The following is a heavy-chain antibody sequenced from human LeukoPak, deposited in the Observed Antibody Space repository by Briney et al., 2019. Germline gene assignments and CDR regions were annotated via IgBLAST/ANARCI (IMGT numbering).Heavy chain of an antibody. CDR3: ARPRTNTARDDAFDI. CDR1: GFSLSRYD. V-gene: IGHV3-13*01. CDR2: ISPAGRT. D-gene: IGHD5-18*01. J-gene: IGHJ3*02. Sequence: PGGSLRLSCAASGFSLSRYDMHWVRQPTGGGLEWVSTISPAGRTYYPDSVKGRFTISRDNSKNTLYLQMNSLRAEDTAVYYCARPRTNTARDDAFDIWGQGTMVTVSS.